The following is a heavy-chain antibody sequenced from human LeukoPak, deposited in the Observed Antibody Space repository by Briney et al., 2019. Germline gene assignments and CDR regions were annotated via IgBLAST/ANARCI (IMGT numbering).Heavy chain of an antibody. CDR1: GYTFTSHG. V-gene: IGHV1-18*01. CDR3: AREEEFQDAFDI. Sequence: ASVKVSCKASGYTFTSHGISWVRQAPGQGLEWMGWISAYNGNTNYAQKLQGRVTMTTDTSTSTAYMELRSLRSDDTAVYYCAREEEFQDAFDIWGQGTMVTVSS. CDR2: ISAYNGNT. D-gene: IGHD3-10*01. J-gene: IGHJ3*02.